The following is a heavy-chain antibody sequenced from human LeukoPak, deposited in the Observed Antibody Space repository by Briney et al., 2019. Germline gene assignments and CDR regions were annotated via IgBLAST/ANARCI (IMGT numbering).Heavy chain of an antibody. Sequence: ASVKVSCKASGYTFTDYYIHWVRQAPGQGLEWMGWINPNSGGTQYAQKFQGRVTMTRDTSISTAYMELSSLRSDATAVYYCAKDLGIPSSVSPDWGMDVWGQGTTVTVSS. CDR3: AKDLGIPSSVSPDWGMDV. D-gene: IGHD5-18*01. CDR2: INPNSGGT. V-gene: IGHV1-2*02. J-gene: IGHJ6*02. CDR1: GYTFTDYY.